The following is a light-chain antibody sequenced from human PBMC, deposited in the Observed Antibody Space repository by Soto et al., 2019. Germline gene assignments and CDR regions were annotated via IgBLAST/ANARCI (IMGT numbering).Light chain of an antibody. CDR2: GAS. V-gene: IGKV3-15*01. J-gene: IGKJ1*01. CDR1: QSVGSN. CDR3: KQYNNWPPDRT. Sequence: EIVMTQSPATLSVSPGERATLSCRASQSVGSNLAWYQLKPCQAPRLLIYGASTRATGIPARFSGSGSGTDFTLTISSLQSEDFAIYFCKQYNNWPPDRTFGQGTKVEIK.